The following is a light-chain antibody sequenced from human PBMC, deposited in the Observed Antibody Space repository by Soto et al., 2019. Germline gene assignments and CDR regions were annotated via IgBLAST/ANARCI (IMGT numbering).Light chain of an antibody. CDR3: QQHTSSPHMYT. J-gene: IGKJ2*01. CDR2: AAS. CDR1: QSVSSSY. V-gene: IGKV3-20*01. Sequence: EIVLTQSPGTLSLSPGERATLSCRASQSVSSSYLVWYQQKPGQGPRLLIDAASSRATGIPDRFSGSGSGTDFTLTISRLEPEDFAVYYCQQHTSSPHMYTFGQGTKLEI.